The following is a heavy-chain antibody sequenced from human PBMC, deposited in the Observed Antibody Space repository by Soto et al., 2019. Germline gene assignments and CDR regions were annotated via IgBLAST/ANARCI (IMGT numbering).Heavy chain of an antibody. CDR1: GGSISSYY. Sequence: SETLSLTCTVSGGSISSYYWSWIRQPPGKGLEWIGYIYYSGSTNYNPSLKSRVTISVDTSKNQFSLKLSSVTAADTAVYYCARRCWGSCYSMDAFDIWGQGTMVTVSS. CDR3: ARRCWGSCYSMDAFDI. J-gene: IGHJ3*02. CDR2: IYYSGST. D-gene: IGHD2-15*01. V-gene: IGHV4-59*08.